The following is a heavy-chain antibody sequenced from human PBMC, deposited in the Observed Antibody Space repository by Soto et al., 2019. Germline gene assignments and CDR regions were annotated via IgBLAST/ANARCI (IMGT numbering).Heavy chain of an antibody. CDR1: GYTFLNYA. Sequence: VQCGTEVRKPGASVKLSCKTSGYTFLNYAIHWVRQAPGQGLEWMGWVNPSNGYTKYSENFQARLSLTRDTSANTAYMELSSLRSEDTAVYYCARRLSALDVWGQGTVVTVTP. CDR3: ARRLSALDV. J-gene: IGHJ3*01. V-gene: IGHV1-3*01. CDR2: VNPSNGYT.